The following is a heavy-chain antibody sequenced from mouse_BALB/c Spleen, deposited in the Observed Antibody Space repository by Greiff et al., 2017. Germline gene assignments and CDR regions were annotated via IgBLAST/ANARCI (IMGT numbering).Heavy chain of an antibody. Sequence: DVMLVESGGGLVKPGGSLKLSCAASGFTFSSYTMSWVRQTPEKRLEWVAYISNGGGSTYYPDTVKGRFTISRDNAKNTLYLQMSSLKSEDTAMYYCARHEDDYDGFAYWGQGTLVTVSA. D-gene: IGHD2-4*01. J-gene: IGHJ3*01. V-gene: IGHV5-12-2*01. CDR3: ARHEDDYDGFAY. CDR1: GFTFSSYT. CDR2: ISNGGGST.